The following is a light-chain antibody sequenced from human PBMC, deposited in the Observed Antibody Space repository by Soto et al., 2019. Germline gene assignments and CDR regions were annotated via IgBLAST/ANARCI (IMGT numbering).Light chain of an antibody. V-gene: IGLV2-14*03. CDR2: EVS. CDR3: SSYTTSSTRV. J-gene: IGLJ1*01. CDR1: SSDVGAYDF. Sequence: QSVLAQPASVFGSPGQSITISCTGTSSDVGAYDFVSWYQQHPDKAPKLMIYEVSNRPSGVSYRFSGSKSVNTATLTTSGLQAEDEADYYCSSYTTSSTRVFGTGTKVPVL.